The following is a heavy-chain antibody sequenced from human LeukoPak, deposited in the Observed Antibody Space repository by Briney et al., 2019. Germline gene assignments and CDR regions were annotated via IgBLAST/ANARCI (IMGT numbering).Heavy chain of an antibody. Sequence: SVKVSCKASGGTFSSYAISWVRQAPGQGLEWMGGIIPMFGTANYAQKFQGRVTITTDESTSTAYMELRSLRSDDTAVYYCARDPSSYWIGSPHYYGMDVWGQGTTVTVSS. V-gene: IGHV1-69*05. CDR1: GGTFSSYA. CDR2: IIPMFGTA. CDR3: ARDPSSYWIGSPHYYGMDV. J-gene: IGHJ6*02. D-gene: IGHD1-1*01.